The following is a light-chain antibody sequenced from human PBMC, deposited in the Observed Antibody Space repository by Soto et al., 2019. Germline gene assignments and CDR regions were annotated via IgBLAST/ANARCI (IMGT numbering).Light chain of an antibody. Sequence: EIVSTQFPATLSVSPGERSTLSFRASHSVSTNLAWYQQKPGQAPRLLIYDVSNRATGIPARFSGSGSGTDFTLTINTLQPDDSAIYYCQQYNNYSPWTFGQGTKVDIK. J-gene: IGKJ1*01. V-gene: IGKV3D-15*01. CDR1: HSVSTN. CDR2: DVS. CDR3: QQYNNYSPWT.